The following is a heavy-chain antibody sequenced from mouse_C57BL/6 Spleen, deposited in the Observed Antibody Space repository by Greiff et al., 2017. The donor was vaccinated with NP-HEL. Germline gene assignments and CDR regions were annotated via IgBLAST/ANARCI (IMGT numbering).Heavy chain of an antibody. CDR3: ARRVRGRQLRPCYFDY. CDR1: GYTFTDYN. Sequence: EVQLQQSGPELVKPGASVKIPCKASGYTFTDYNMDWVKQSHGKSLEWIGDINPNNGGTIYNQKFKGKATLTVDKSSSTAYMELRSLTSEDTAVYYCARRVRGRQLRPCYFDYWGQGTTLTVSS. J-gene: IGHJ2*01. V-gene: IGHV1-18*01. D-gene: IGHD3-2*02. CDR2: INPNNGGT.